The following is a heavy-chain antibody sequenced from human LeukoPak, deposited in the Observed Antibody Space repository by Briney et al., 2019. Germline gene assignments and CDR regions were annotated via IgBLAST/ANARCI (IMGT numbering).Heavy chain of an antibody. CDR3: ARHTAMVAYYYYGMDV. CDR2: ISGSGGST. CDR1: GFTFSSYA. Sequence: QPGGSLRLSCAASGFTFSSYAMNWVRKAPGKGLEWVSTISGSGGSTYYADSVKGRFTISRDNSKNTLYLQMNSLRAEDTAVYYCARHTAMVAYYYYGMDVWGQGTTVTVSS. J-gene: IGHJ6*02. D-gene: IGHD5-18*01. V-gene: IGHV3-23*01.